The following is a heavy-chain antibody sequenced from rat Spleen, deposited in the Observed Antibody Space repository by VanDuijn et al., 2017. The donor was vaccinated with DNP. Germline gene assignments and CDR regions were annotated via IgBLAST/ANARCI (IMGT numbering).Heavy chain of an antibody. J-gene: IGHJ2*01. Sequence: EVRLVESGGDLVRPGRSLKLSCAASGFSFSDYYMAWVRQAPTKGLEWVAYIGSDGYAPYYGDSVKGRFTISRDNAKSTLYLQMNSLRSEDMATYYCVRWNSGHFDYWGQGVMVTVSS. V-gene: IGHV5-22*01. D-gene: IGHD4-3*01. CDR1: GFSFSDYY. CDR2: IGSDGYAP. CDR3: VRWNSGHFDY.